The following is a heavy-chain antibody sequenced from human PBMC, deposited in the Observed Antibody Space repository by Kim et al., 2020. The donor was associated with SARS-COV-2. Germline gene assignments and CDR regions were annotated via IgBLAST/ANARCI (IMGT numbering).Heavy chain of an antibody. D-gene: IGHD2-21*02. J-gene: IGHJ4*02. V-gene: IGHV5-51*01. CDR2: VHPGDYDA. Sequence: GESLKISCQASGYSFTSYWIAWVRQMPGKGLEWMWVVHPGDYDARYSPSFQGQIRFSVDKPINTAYVQWSGLEASDSAIYYCARPRRLGTVSAFDYWGGGTLVTVSS. CDR3: ARPRRLGTVSAFDY. CDR1: GYSFTSYW.